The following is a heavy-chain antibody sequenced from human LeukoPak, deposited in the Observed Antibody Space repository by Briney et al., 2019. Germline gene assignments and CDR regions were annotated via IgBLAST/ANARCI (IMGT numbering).Heavy chain of an antibody. CDR2: ISYDGSNK. V-gene: IGHV3-30-3*01. Sequence: GGSLRLSCAASGFTFSSYAMHWVRQAPGKGLEWVAVISYDGSNKYYADSVKGRFTISRDNPKNTLYLQMNSLRAEDTAVYYCARGLDYWGQGTLVTVSS. CDR1: GFTFSSYA. J-gene: IGHJ4*02. CDR3: ARGLDY.